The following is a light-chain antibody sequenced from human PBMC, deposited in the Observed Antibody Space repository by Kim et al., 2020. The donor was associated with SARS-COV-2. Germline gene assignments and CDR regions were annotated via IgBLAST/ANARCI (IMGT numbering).Light chain of an antibody. CDR1: QSISNK. J-gene: IGKJ2*03. Sequence: VSPGERATLSCRASQSISNKLAWYQHKPGQAPGLLIYGAATRATDIPARFSGSGSGTEFTLTISSLQSEDFAVYYCQQYNYWPIYSFGQGTKLEIK. V-gene: IGKV3-15*01. CDR2: GAA. CDR3: QQYNYWPIYS.